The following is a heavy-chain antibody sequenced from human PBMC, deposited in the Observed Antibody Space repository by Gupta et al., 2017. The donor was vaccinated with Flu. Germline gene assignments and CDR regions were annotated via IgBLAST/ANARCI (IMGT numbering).Heavy chain of an antibody. Sequence: QVQLVESGGGVVQPGRSLSLSCAASGFTVSRYGMHWVRQAPGKGLEWVAVIWYDGINKYYADSVKGRFTISRDNSKNTLYLQMNSLRAEDTAVYYCARDCRGCGWYFAFDIWGQGTMVTVSS. J-gene: IGHJ3*02. CDR2: IWYDGINK. CDR3: ARDCRGCGWYFAFDI. D-gene: IGHD6-19*01. V-gene: IGHV3-33*01. CDR1: GFTVSRYG.